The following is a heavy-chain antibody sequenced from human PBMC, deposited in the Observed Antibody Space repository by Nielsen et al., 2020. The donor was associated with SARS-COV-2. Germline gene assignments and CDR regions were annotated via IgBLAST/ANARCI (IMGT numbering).Heavy chain of an antibody. CDR1: GFTFTSSA. CDR3: AAAAGYSYGYYFDY. Sequence: SVKVSCKASGFTFTSSAVQWVRQARGQRLEWIGWIVVGSGNTNYAQKFQERVTITRDMSTSTAYMELSSLRSEDTAVYYCAAAAGYSYGYYFDYWGQGTLVTVSS. J-gene: IGHJ4*02. CDR2: IVVGSGNT. D-gene: IGHD5-18*01. V-gene: IGHV1-58*01.